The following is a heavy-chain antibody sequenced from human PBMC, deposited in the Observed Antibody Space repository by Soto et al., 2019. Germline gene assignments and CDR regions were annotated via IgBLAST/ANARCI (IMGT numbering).Heavy chain of an antibody. Sequence: GGSLRLSCAASGFTFSSYSMNWVRQAPGKGLEWVSNISSNSETMYYANSVKGRFTISRDNAKNSLYLQMNSLRAEDTAVYYCARDYYKYYDSSGYYRSPAYWGQGTLVTVS. D-gene: IGHD3-22*01. V-gene: IGHV3-48*01. J-gene: IGHJ4*02. CDR3: ARDYYKYYDSSGYYRSPAY. CDR2: ISSNSETM. CDR1: GFTFSSYS.